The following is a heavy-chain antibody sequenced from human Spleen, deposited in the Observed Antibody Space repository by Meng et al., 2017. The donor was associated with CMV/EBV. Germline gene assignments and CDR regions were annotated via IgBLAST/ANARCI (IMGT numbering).Heavy chain of an antibody. Sequence: ASVKVSCKASGYTFTGYYMHWVRQAPGQGLEWMGWINPNSGGTNYAQKFQGRVTMTRDTSISTAYMELSRLRSDDTAVYYCARDRTALGITFGGVIVSSPYDYWGQGTLVTVSS. J-gene: IGHJ4*02. V-gene: IGHV1-2*02. CDR2: INPNSGGT. D-gene: IGHD3-16*02. CDR3: ARDRTALGITFGGVIVSSPYDY. CDR1: GYTFTGYY.